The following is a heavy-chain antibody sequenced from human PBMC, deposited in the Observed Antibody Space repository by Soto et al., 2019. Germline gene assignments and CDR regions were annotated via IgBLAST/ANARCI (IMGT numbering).Heavy chain of an antibody. CDR1: GYTFSTYG. V-gene: IGHV1-18*01. D-gene: IGHD2-2*02. CDR3: ARVKVPAAILGAFDL. J-gene: IGHJ3*01. CDR2: INPLKGDT. Sequence: ASAKVSCKASGYTFSTYGITWVRQAPGQGLDWMGWINPLKGDTKSAANFQDRVTMTTDTSTRTAYMELRSLRSDDTAVYYCARVKVPAAILGAFDLWGQGTLVTVSS.